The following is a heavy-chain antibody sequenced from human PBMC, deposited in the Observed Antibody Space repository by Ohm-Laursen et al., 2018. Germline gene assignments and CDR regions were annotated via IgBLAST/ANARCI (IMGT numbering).Heavy chain of an antibody. CDR1: GFTFSSYA. CDR2: ISGSGGST. V-gene: IGHV3-23*01. CDR3: TRGRGVAATGNFYFDL. Sequence: GSLRLSCAASGFTFSSYAMSWVRQAPGKGLEWVSAISGSGGSTYYADSVKGRFTISRDNSKNTLYLQMNSLRAEDTAVYYCTRGRGVAATGNFYFDLWGQGTLVTASS. D-gene: IGHD6-13*01. J-gene: IGHJ4*02.